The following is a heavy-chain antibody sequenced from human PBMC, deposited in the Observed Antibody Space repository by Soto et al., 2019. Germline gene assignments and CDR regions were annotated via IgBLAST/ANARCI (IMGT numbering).Heavy chain of an antibody. Sequence: QVQLVQSGAEVRKPGASVKVSCKASGYYFTNYVIHWVRQAPGQRLEWMGWINTGNGNSKYSQKFQDRVIITRDTSASTAFMELSRLTSEDTAIYYCARDQKDSVQKTSWFDPWGQGTPVTVSS. CDR2: INTGNGNS. D-gene: IGHD2-15*01. J-gene: IGHJ5*02. V-gene: IGHV1-3*04. CDR3: ARDQKDSVQKTSWFDP. CDR1: GYYFTNYV.